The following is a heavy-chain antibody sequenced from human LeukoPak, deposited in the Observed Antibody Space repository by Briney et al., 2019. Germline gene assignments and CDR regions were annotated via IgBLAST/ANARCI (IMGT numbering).Heavy chain of an antibody. CDR2: VFYSGGT. D-gene: IGHD5-12*01. CDR3: ARHGGAYHYDY. CDR1: GGSISTYY. J-gene: IGHJ4*02. Sequence: PSETLSLTCTVSGGSISTYYWSWIRQPPGKGLEWIGYVFYSGGTNYNPSLESRVTLSLDTSKNQFSLKLSSVTAADTAVYYCARHGGAYHYDYWGQGTLVTVSS. V-gene: IGHV4-59*08.